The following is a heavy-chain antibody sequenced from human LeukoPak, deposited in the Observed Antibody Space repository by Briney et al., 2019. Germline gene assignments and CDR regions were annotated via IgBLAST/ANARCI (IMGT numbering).Heavy chain of an antibody. CDR2: ISYSGST. D-gene: IGHD3-10*01. CDR3: AREGGRFGELLYAFDI. J-gene: IGHJ3*02. CDR1: GGSISSYY. V-gene: IGHV4-59*01. Sequence: PSETLSLTCTVPGGSISSYYWSWIRQPPGKGLEWIGYISYSGSTNYNPSLKSRVTISVDTSKNQFSLKLSSMPAADTAVLCSAREGGRFGELLYAFDIWGQGTMVTVSS.